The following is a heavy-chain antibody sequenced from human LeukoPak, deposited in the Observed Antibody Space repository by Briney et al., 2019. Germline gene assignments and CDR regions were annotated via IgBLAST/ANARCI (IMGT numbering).Heavy chain of an antibody. CDR3: ARDAPRGWFDP. CDR2: IYYSGST. V-gene: IGHV4-59*01. Sequence: SETLSLTWTVSGGSISSYYWSWIRQPPGKGLEWIGYIYYSGSTNYNPSLKSRVTISVDTSKNQFSLKLSSVTAADTAVYYCARDAPRGWFDPWGQGTLVTVSS. J-gene: IGHJ5*02. CDR1: GGSISSYY.